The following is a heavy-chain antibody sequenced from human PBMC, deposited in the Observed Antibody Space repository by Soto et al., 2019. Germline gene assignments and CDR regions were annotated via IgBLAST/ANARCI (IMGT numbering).Heavy chain of an antibody. Sequence: QVQLQESGPGLVKPSGTLSLTCAVSSGSISSSNWWSWVRQPPGKGLDWIGEIYHSGSTNYNPSLKSRVTLSVDKSKNQFSLRLSSVTAADTAVYYCARRGPTDFLLVDYWGQGTLVTVSS. D-gene: IGHD2-8*02. CDR1: SGSISSSNW. CDR3: ARRGPTDFLLVDY. V-gene: IGHV4-4*02. J-gene: IGHJ4*02. CDR2: IYHSGST.